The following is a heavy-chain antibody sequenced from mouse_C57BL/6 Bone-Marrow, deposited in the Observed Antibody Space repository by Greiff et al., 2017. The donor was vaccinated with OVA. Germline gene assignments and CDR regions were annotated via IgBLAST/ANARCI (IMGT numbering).Heavy chain of an antibody. V-gene: IGHV1-54*01. Sequence: VQLQQSGAELVRPGTSVKVSCKASGYAFTNYLIEWVKQRPGQGLEWIGVINPGSGGTNYNEKFKGKATLTADKSSSTAYMQLSSLTSEDSAVYFCARRGDGYYCDYWGQGTTLTVSS. J-gene: IGHJ2*01. CDR3: ARRGDGYYCDY. CDR1: GYAFTNYL. D-gene: IGHD2-3*01. CDR2: INPGSGGT.